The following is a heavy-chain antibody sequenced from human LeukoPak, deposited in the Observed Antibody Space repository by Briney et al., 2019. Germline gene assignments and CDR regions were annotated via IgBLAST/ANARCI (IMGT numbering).Heavy chain of an antibody. CDR3: ARDSVDATLGDY. Sequence: ASVKVSCKASGYALTSYGISWVRQAPGQGLEWMGWISAYSGNTNYAQKLQGRVTLTTDTSTSTAYMELRSLRSDDTAVYYCARDSVDATLGDYWGEGTLVTVSS. V-gene: IGHV1-18*04. CDR1: GYALTSYG. J-gene: IGHJ4*02. D-gene: IGHD5/OR15-5a*01. CDR2: ISAYSGNT.